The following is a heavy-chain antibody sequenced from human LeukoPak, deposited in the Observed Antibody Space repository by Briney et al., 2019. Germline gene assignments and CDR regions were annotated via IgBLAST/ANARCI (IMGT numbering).Heavy chain of an antibody. Sequence: GGSLRLSCAASGFTFSSYAMSWVRQAPGKGLEWVSAISGSGGSTYYADSVKGRFTISRDNSKNTLYLQMNSLRAEDTAVYYCAKPYTAMPFYYSYMDVWGKGTTVTVSS. J-gene: IGHJ6*03. D-gene: IGHD5-18*01. V-gene: IGHV3-23*01. CDR2: ISGSGGST. CDR1: GFTFSSYA. CDR3: AKPYTAMPFYYSYMDV.